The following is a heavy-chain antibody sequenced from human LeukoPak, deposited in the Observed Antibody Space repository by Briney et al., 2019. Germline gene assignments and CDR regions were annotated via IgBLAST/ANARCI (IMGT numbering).Heavy chain of an antibody. CDR1: GYTFTSYD. V-gene: IGHV1-8*01. D-gene: IGHD5-12*01. CDR3: ARDYKLVAGKNIDY. Sequence: VASVKVSCKASGYTFTSYDINWVRQATGQGLEWMGWMNPNSGNTGYAQKFQGRVTMTTDTSTSTAYMELRSLRSDDTAVYYCARDYKLVAGKNIDYWGQGTLVTVSS. CDR2: MNPNSGNT. J-gene: IGHJ4*02.